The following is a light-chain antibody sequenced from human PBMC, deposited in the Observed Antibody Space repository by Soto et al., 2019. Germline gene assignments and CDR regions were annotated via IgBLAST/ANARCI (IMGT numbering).Light chain of an antibody. Sequence: DIQMTQSPSSVSASVGDRVTISCRASQGISSWLAWYQQKPGKAPKLLIYKSSILESGVPSRFSGSGCGTEFTLTISSLQPDDFATYYCQQFNTTPWTFGQGTKVEIK. CDR1: QGISSW. CDR2: KSS. V-gene: IGKV1-5*03. CDR3: QQFNTTPWT. J-gene: IGKJ1*01.